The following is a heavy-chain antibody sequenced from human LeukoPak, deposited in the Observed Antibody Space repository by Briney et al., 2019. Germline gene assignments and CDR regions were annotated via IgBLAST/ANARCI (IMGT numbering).Heavy chain of an antibody. Sequence: GASVKVSCKASGYTFTGYYMHWVRQAPGHGLEWMGWINPNSGGTNYAQKFQGRVTMTRDTAISTAYMELSRLRSDDTAVYYCARAYYDFWSGKNLDYWGQGTLVTVSS. CDR2: INPNSGGT. V-gene: IGHV1-2*02. CDR3: ARAYYDFWSGKNLDY. J-gene: IGHJ4*02. D-gene: IGHD3-3*01. CDR1: GYTFTGYY.